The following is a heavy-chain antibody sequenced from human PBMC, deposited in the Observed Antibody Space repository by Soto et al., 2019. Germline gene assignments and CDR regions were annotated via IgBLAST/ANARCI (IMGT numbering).Heavy chain of an antibody. V-gene: IGHV3-74*01. CDR3: VTTGRLQNAFDI. Sequence: EVQLVESGGGLVQPGGSLRFSCAASGFTFSSYWMHWVRQAPGKGLVWVSRINSDGSTTNYADSVKGRFTISRDNAKNALYLQMNNLRVEDTAVYYCVTTGRLQNAFDIWGQGTVVTVSS. D-gene: IGHD4-4*01. CDR1: GFTFSSYW. CDR2: INSDGSTT. J-gene: IGHJ3*02.